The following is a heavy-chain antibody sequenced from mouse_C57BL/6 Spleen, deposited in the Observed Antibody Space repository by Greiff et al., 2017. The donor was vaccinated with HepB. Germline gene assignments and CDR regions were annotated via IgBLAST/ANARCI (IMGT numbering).Heavy chain of an antibody. CDR3: ARSQVDY. Sequence: VQLQQPGAELVRPGTSVKLSCKASGYTFTSYWMHWVKQRPGQGLEWIGVIDPSDSYNNYKQKFKGKATLTVDTSSSTAYMQLSSLTSEASAVYYCARSQVDYWGQGTTLTVSS. J-gene: IGHJ2*01. CDR2: IDPSDSYN. V-gene: IGHV1-59*01. CDR1: GYTFTSYW.